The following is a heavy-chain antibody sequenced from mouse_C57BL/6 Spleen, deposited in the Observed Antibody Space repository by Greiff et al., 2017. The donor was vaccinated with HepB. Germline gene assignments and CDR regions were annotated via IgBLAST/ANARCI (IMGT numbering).Heavy chain of an antibody. D-gene: IGHD1-1*01. CDR3: ARCRRAVVAPFDY. J-gene: IGHJ2*01. Sequence: QVQLQQPGTGLVKPGASVKLSCKASGYTFTSYWMHWVKQRPGQGLEWIGNINPSNGGTNYNEKFKSKATLTVDKSSSTAYMQLSSLTSEDSAVYYCARCRRAVVAPFDYWGQGTTLTVSS. CDR2: INPSNGGT. V-gene: IGHV1-53*01. CDR1: GYTFTSYW.